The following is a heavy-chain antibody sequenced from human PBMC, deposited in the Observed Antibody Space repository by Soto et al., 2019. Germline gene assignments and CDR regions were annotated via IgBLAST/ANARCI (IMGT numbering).Heavy chain of an antibody. V-gene: IGHV4-31*03. CDR3: ASVDWAGDYVSVWFDP. CDR2: IYYTGST. Sequence: QVQLQESGPGLVKPSQTLSLTCTVSGGSISSGGYYWSWTRQHPGKGLEWIGYIYYTGSTYYNPSLKSRVTQSEDTSKNQFSLRLSSVTAADTAVYYCASVDWAGDYVSVWFDPWGQGTLVTVSS. J-gene: IGHJ5*02. D-gene: IGHD4-17*01. CDR1: GGSISSGGYY.